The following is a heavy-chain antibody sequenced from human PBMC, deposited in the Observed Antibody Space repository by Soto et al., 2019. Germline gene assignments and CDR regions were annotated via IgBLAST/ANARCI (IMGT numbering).Heavy chain of an antibody. J-gene: IGHJ5*02. CDR3: ARRDRSGFSYWLDT. Sequence: SETLSITCTVSCGSISDGYNWTWIRQHPVKGLECIGSVSDSGSTSYNTSLKSRLTISVDASKNQFSLNLRSVTAADTAVYYCARRDRSGFSYWLDTWGQGALVNVSS. D-gene: IGHD3-22*01. V-gene: IGHV4-31*03. CDR1: CGSISDGYN. CDR2: VSDSGST.